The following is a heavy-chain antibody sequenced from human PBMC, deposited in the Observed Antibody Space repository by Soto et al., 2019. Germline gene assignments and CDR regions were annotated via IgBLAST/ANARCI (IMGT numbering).Heavy chain of an antibody. CDR3: TTDPSRVYGKFYYYGMDV. J-gene: IGHJ6*02. CDR2: IKSKTDGGTT. D-gene: IGHD6-13*01. V-gene: IGHV3-15*07. CDR1: GFTFSNAW. Sequence: GGSLRLSCAASGFTFSNAWMNWVRQAPGKGLEWVGRIKSKTDGGTTDYAAPVKGRFTISRDDSKNTLYLQMNSLKTEDTAVYYCTTDPSRVYGKFYYYGMDVWGQGTTVTVSS.